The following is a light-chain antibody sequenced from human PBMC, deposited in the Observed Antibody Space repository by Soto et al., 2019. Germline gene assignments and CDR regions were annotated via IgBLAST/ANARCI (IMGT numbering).Light chain of an antibody. V-gene: IGLV2-14*03. Sequence: QSALTQPASVSGSPGQSITLSCTGTSSDVGGYKYVSWYQQHPGKAPKLMIYDVSNRPSGVSNRFSGSKSGNTASLTISVLQAADEADYYCSSYTSSSSLGVVFGGGTKLTVL. CDR3: SSYTSSSSLGVV. CDR2: DVS. CDR1: SSDVGGYKY. J-gene: IGLJ2*01.